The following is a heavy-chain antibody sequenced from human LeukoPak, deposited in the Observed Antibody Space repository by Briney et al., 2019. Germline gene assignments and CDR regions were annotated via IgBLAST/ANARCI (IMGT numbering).Heavy chain of an antibody. J-gene: IGHJ6*03. CDR3: ARLGYNYYWYYYYYMDV. CDR2: IYTSGST. V-gene: IGHV4-4*09. CDR1: GGSISSYY. Sequence: PSETLSLTCTVSGGSISSYYWSWIRQPPGKGLEWIGYIYTSGSTNYNPSLTSRVTISVDTSKNQFSLKLSSVTAADTAVYYCARLGYNYYWYYYYYMDVWGKGTTVTVSS. D-gene: IGHD5-24*01.